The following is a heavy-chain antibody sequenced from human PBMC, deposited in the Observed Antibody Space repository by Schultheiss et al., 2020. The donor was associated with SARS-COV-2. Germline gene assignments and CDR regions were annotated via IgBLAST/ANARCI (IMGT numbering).Heavy chain of an antibody. CDR3: ARYDFWSGYYYYYGMDV. Sequence: SVKVSCKASGGTFSSYAISWVRQAPGQGLEWMGGIIPIFGTANYAQKFQGRVTITADESTSTAYMELSSLRSEDTAVYYCARYDFWSGYYYYYGMDVWGQGTTVTVSS. CDR2: IIPIFGTA. J-gene: IGHJ6*02. D-gene: IGHD3-3*01. CDR1: GGTFSSYA. V-gene: IGHV1-69*13.